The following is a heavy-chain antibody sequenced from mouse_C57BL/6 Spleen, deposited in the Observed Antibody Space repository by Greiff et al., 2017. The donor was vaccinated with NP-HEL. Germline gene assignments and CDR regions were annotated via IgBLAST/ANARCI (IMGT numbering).Heavy chain of an antibody. CDR1: GFTFSDYG. CDR3: ARVLLWPTRGFAY. V-gene: IGHV5-17*01. D-gene: IGHD2-1*01. J-gene: IGHJ3*01. CDR2: ISSGSSTI. Sequence: EVKLVESGGGLVKPGGSLKLSCAASGFTFSDYGMHWVRQAPEKGLEWVAYISSGSSTIYYADTVKGRFTISRDNAKNTLFLQMTSLRSEDTAMYYCARVLLWPTRGFAYWGQGTLVTVSA.